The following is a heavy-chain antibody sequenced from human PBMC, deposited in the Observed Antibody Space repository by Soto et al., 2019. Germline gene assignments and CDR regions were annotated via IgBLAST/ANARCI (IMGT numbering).Heavy chain of an antibody. D-gene: IGHD1-26*01. CDR2: INHSGST. J-gene: IGHJ4*02. Sequence: SLTCAVYGGSFSGYYWSWIRQPPGKGLEWIGEINHSGSTNYNPSLKSRVTISVDTSKNQFSLKLSSVTAADTAVYYCARPGSRYWGQGTLVTVSS. CDR1: GGSFSGYY. CDR3: ARPGSRY. V-gene: IGHV4-34*01.